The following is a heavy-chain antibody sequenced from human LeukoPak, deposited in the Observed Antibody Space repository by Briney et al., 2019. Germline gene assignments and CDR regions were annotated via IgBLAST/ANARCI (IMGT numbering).Heavy chain of an antibody. Sequence: PGGSLRLSCAASGFTFSSYSMNWVRQAPGKGLEWVSAISGSGGSTYYADSVKGRFTISRDNSKNTLYLQMNSLRAEDTAVYYCANPTPAGYSSSWADAFDIWGQGTMVTVSS. J-gene: IGHJ3*02. CDR3: ANPTPAGYSSSWADAFDI. CDR1: GFTFSSYS. V-gene: IGHV3-23*01. D-gene: IGHD6-13*01. CDR2: ISGSGGST.